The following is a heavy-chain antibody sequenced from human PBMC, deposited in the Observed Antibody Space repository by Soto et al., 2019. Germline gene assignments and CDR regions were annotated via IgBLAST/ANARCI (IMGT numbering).Heavy chain of an antibody. V-gene: IGHV4-59*08. J-gene: IGHJ4*02. D-gene: IGHD6-19*01. CDR2: IYYSGST. Sequence: SETLSLTCTVSGGSISSYYWSWIRQPPGKGLEWIGYIYYSGSTNYNPSLKSRVVISVDRSKNQFSLKLSSVTATDTAVYYCARHVNLPLAGTGFESWGRGTLVTVSS. CDR3: ARHVNLPLAGTGFES. CDR1: GGSISSYY.